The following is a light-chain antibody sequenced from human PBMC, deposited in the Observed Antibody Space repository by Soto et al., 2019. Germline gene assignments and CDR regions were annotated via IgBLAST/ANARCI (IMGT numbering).Light chain of an antibody. CDR2: DVS. V-gene: IGLV2-14*01. CDR3: SSYTSSSTLV. CDR1: SSDVGGYNY. Sequence: QSVLTQPASVSGSPGQSITISCTGTSSDVGGYNYVSWYQQHPGKAPKLMIYDVSNRPSGVSNRFSGSKSGNTASLTISGLQAEDEADSYRSSYTSSSTLVFGTGTKLTVL. J-gene: IGLJ1*01.